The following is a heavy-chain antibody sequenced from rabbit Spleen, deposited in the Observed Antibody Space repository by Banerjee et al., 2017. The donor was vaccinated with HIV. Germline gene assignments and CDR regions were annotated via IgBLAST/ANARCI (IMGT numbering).Heavy chain of an antibody. CDR1: GFSLMYNYV. CDR2: IDTGSSGFT. CDR3: ARDLVGVIGWNFYL. V-gene: IGHV1S45*01. Sequence: QQQLEESGGGLVQPEGSLTLTCSASGFSLMYNYVMCWVRQAPGKGLEWIGCIDTGSSGFTYFATWAKGRFTISKTSSTTVTLQLTRLTAADTATYFCARDLVGVIGWNFYLWGQGTLVTVS. J-gene: IGHJ4*01. D-gene: IGHD1-1*01.